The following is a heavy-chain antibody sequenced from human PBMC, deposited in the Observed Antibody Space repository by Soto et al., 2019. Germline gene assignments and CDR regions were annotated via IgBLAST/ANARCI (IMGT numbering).Heavy chain of an antibody. CDR2: LYWDDDK. Sequence: QITLKESGPTLVKPTQTLTLTCTFSGLSLRTTGVGVGWVRQPPGKALEWLALLYWDDDKRYSPSLKSRLTITKDSSEMQVVLTMTIRDTVDTSIYAAVHSRCGGDCLHIDSAHSYYGLDVSGQGTTVTVSS. V-gene: IGHV2-5*02. CDR3: VHSRCGGDCLHIDSAHSYYGLDV. CDR1: GLSLRTTGVG. J-gene: IGHJ6*02. D-gene: IGHD2-21*02.